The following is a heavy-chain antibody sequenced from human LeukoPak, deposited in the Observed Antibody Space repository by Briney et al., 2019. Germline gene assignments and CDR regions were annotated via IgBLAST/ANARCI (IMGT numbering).Heavy chain of an antibody. Sequence: GSLRLSCAASGFTASSNYMSWVRQAPGKGLEWVSVIYSGGSTYYADSVKGRFTISRDNSKNTLYLQMNSLRAEDTAVYYCARILWFGEFVNWFDPWGQGTLVTVSS. D-gene: IGHD3-10*01. J-gene: IGHJ5*02. CDR2: IYSGGST. CDR3: ARILWFGEFVNWFDP. CDR1: GFTASSNY. V-gene: IGHV3-66*01.